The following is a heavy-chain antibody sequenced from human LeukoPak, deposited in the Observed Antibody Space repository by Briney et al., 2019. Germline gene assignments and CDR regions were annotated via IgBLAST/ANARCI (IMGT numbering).Heavy chain of an antibody. Sequence: PGGSLRLSCAASGFTFSRYWMSWVRQAPGKGLEWVANVKQDGSEEYYVDSVKGRFTISRDNARDSLHLQMNSLRVEDTAVYYCAREGYDYVWQTTEQDGMDVWGQGTTVTVSS. V-gene: IGHV3-7*01. CDR3: AREGYDYVWQTTEQDGMDV. D-gene: IGHD3-16*01. CDR2: VKQDGSEE. CDR1: GFTFSRYW. J-gene: IGHJ6*02.